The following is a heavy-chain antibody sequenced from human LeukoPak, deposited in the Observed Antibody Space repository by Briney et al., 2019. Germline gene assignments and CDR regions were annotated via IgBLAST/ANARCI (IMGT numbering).Heavy chain of an antibody. D-gene: IGHD5-18*01. Sequence: SVKVSCKASGGTFSSHAISWVRQAPGQGLEWMGGIIPIFGTANYAQKFQGRVTITADESTSTAYMELSSLRSEDTAVYYCARDRGYSESDAFDIWGQGTMVTVSS. CDR1: GGTFSSHA. J-gene: IGHJ3*02. V-gene: IGHV1-69*13. CDR2: IIPIFGTA. CDR3: ARDRGYSESDAFDI.